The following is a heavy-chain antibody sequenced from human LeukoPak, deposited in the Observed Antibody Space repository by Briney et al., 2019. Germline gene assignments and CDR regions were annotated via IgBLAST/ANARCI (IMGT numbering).Heavy chain of an antibody. CDR3: ARRAAVAGPFDY. Sequence: ASVTVSCKASGYTFTSYYMHWVRQAPGQGLEWMGLINPSGGSTSYAQKFQGRVTMTRDTSTSTVYMELSSLRSEDTAVYYCARRAAVAGPFDYWGQGTLVTVSS. J-gene: IGHJ4*02. CDR1: GYTFTSYY. D-gene: IGHD6-19*01. CDR2: INPSGGST. V-gene: IGHV1-46*01.